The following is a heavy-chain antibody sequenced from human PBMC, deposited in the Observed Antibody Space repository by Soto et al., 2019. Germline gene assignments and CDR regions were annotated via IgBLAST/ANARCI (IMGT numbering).Heavy chain of an antibody. CDR2: ISVYNGNT. Sequence: ASVKVSCKASGYSFTSYGISWVRQAPGQGLEWLGWISVYNGNTNYAQKLQGRVTITTDTSTSTAYMELRSLSFDDTAVYYCARDNGFGESDVWGQGTTVTVSS. J-gene: IGHJ6*02. CDR1: GYSFTSYG. D-gene: IGHD3-10*01. CDR3: ARDNGFGESDV. V-gene: IGHV1-18*01.